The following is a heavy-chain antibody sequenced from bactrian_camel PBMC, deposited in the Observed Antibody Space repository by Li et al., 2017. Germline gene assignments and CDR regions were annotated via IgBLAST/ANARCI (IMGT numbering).Heavy chain of an antibody. V-gene: IGHV3S53*01. Sequence: HVQLVESGGDSVTAGGSLMLSCAASPGTTSTYCMDWWRQSPGRDEGVAAIDRDGTTRYSDSVKGRFTISKDNAKATVYLQMDSLKPEDTAMYYCAADSTPRLPLFSQRYDCLRGKWSPKYWGQGTQVTVS. D-gene: IGHD3*01. J-gene: IGHJ4*01. CDR2: IDRDGTT. CDR1: PGTTSTYC. CDR3: AADSTPRLPLFSQRYDCLRGKWSPKY.